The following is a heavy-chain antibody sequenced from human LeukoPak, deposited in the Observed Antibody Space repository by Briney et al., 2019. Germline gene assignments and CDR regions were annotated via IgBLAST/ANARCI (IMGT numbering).Heavy chain of an antibody. CDR1: GFTSSSYA. CDR3: AREGFGGAAAGAIDY. CDR2: ISGSGGRT. V-gene: IGHV3-23*01. D-gene: IGHD6-13*01. J-gene: IGHJ4*02. Sequence: GGSLRLSCATSGFTSSSYAMSWVRQAPGKGLEWVSGISGSGGRTYYADSVKGRFTISRDNSKNTLYLQMNSLRAEDTAVYYCAREGFGGAAAGAIDYWGQGTLVTVSS.